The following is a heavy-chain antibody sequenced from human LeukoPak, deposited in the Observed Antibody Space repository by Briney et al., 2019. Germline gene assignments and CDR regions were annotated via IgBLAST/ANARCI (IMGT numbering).Heavy chain of an antibody. D-gene: IGHD1-26*01. J-gene: IGHJ4*02. V-gene: IGHV4-4*02. CDR1: GXSITTTNW. CDR3: TRESGAFSPFGC. Sequence: SETLSLTCAVSGXSITTTNWWSWVRQPPGKGLEWSGEVHLSGATNYNLSLESRVSMSIDKSKNHLSLEVTSVTAADTAIYYCTRESGAFSPFGCWGQGTLVTVSS. CDR2: VHLSGAT.